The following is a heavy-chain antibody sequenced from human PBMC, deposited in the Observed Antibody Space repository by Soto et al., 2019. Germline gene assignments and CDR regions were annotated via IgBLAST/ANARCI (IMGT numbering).Heavy chain of an antibody. CDR1: GCTFSSYA. Sequence: EVQLLESGGGLVQPGGYLRLSCAASGCTFSSYAMSWVRQAPGKGLEWVSAISGSGGSTYYADSVKGRFTISRDNSKNTLYLQMNSLRAEDTAVYYCANDSPFGSGSYLDYWGQGTLVTVSS. J-gene: IGHJ4*02. CDR3: ANDSPFGSGSYLDY. D-gene: IGHD3-10*01. CDR2: ISGSGGST. V-gene: IGHV3-23*01.